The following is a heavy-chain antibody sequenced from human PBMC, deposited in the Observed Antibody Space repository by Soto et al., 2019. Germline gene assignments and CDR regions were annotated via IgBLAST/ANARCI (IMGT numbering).Heavy chain of an antibody. J-gene: IGHJ4*02. CDR2: INPDGSEK. V-gene: IGHV3-7*01. CDR3: SRSHDS. Sequence: GSLRLSCAASGFTFSSFWMDWVRQAPGKGLEWVANINPDGSEKHYVDSVKGRFTISRDNAKNSPYLQMSSLTAEDSALYYCSRSHDSWGQGTRVTVSS. CDR1: GFTFSSFW.